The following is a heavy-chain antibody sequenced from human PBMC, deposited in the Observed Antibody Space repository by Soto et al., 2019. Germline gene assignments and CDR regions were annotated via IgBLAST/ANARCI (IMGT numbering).Heavy chain of an antibody. V-gene: IGHV4-59*01. D-gene: IGHD3-22*01. Sequence: SETLSLTCSVSGSSMTTYYWHWIRQAPGKGLEWIGFIYNSGRGSTGSNPSLTSRVTFSIETSKNQFSLKLDSVTAADTAVYYCARHCYYDSSLPDDAFDIWGQGTMVTV. J-gene: IGHJ3*02. CDR2: IYNSGRGST. CDR3: ARHCYYDSSLPDDAFDI. CDR1: GSSMTTYY.